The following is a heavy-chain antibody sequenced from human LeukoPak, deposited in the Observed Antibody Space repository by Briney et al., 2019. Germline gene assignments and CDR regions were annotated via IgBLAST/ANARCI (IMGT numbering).Heavy chain of an antibody. V-gene: IGHV1-69*05. Sequence: SVKVSCKASGGTFSSYAISWVRQAPGQGLEWMGAIIPIFGTANYAQKFQGRVTITTDESTSTAYMELSSLRSEDTAVYYCAREAGYSSSSPFDYWGQGTLVTVSS. J-gene: IGHJ4*02. D-gene: IGHD6-6*01. CDR3: AREAGYSSSSPFDY. CDR2: IIPIFGTA. CDR1: GGTFSSYA.